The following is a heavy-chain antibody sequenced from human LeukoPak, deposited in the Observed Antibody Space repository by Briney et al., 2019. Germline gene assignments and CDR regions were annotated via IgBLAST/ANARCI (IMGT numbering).Heavy chain of an antibody. CDR2: IYYSGST. Sequence: SETLSLTCTVSGVSISSYYWSWLRQPPGKGLECSGYIYYSGSTNYNPSLKSRVTISVDTSKHPFPLKLSSVTAAHTGVYYCARGTYRTGFDHWGQGTLVTVSS. J-gene: IGHJ5*02. CDR3: ARGTYRTGFDH. V-gene: IGHV4-59*01. CDR1: GVSISSYY.